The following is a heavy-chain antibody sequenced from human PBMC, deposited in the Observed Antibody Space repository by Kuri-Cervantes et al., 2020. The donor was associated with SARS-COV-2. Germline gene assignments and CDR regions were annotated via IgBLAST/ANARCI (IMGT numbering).Heavy chain of an antibody. CDR3: ARGYYDSSGYYPLFDY. J-gene: IGHJ4*02. V-gene: IGHV3-23*01. Sequence: GESLKISCAASGFTFSSYAMSWVRQAPGKGLEWVSAISGSGGSIYYADSVKGRFTISRDNAKNSLYLQMNSLRAEDTAVYYCARGYYDSSGYYPLFDYWGQGTLVTVSS. CDR1: GFTFSSYA. CDR2: ISGSGGSI. D-gene: IGHD3-22*01.